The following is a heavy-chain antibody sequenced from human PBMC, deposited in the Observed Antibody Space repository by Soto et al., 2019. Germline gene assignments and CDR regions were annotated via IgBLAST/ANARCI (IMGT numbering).Heavy chain of an antibody. V-gene: IGHV4-31*03. CDR2: IYYSGST. CDR1: GGSISSGGYY. J-gene: IGHJ5*02. CDR3: ARDRTGISLSRWFDP. Sequence: SETLSLTCTVSGGSISSGGYYWSWIRQHPGKGLEWIGYIYYSGSTYYNPSLKSRVTISVDTSKNQFSLKLSSVTAADTAVYYCARDRTGISLSRWFDPWGQGTLVTVSS. D-gene: IGHD3-10*01.